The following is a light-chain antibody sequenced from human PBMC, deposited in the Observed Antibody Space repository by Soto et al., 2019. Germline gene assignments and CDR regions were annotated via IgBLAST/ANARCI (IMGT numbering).Light chain of an antibody. CDR1: QSVSSSY. V-gene: IGKV3-20*01. Sequence: EIVLTQSPGTLSLSPGERATLSCRASQSVSSSYLAWYQQKPGQAPRLLIYGASSRATGIPERFSGSGSGTDVTLTIRRLEPEDFAVYYCHQYGSSPLTFGGGAKVEI. J-gene: IGKJ4*01. CDR3: HQYGSSPLT. CDR2: GAS.